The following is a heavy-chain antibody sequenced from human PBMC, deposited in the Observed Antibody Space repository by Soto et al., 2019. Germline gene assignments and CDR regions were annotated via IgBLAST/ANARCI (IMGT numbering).Heavy chain of an antibody. CDR1: GYSFTSYW. V-gene: IGHV5-51*01. D-gene: IGHD3-22*01. CDR3: ARHGSRLVITRGTYYYGMDV. CDR2: IYPGDSDS. Sequence: PGESLKISCKGSGYSFTSYWIGWVRQMPGKGLEWMGIIYPGDSDSRYSPSFQGQVTISADKSISTAYLQWSSLKASDTAMYYCARHGSRLVITRGTYYYGMDVWGQGTTVTVSS. J-gene: IGHJ6*02.